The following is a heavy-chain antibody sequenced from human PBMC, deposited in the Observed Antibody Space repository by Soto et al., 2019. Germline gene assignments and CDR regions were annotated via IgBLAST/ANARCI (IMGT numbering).Heavy chain of an antibody. V-gene: IGHV3-11*06. J-gene: IGHJ4*02. CDR3: ARGGGGGLFEH. Sequence: GGSLRLSCATSGFPFSDYYMSWIRQAPGKGLEWLSHISPKSTYRNYADSVKGRFTISRDNTRSSLFLQMNSLGVEDTAVYYCARGGGGGLFEHWGQGVLVTVS. D-gene: IGHD2-21*01. CDR1: GFPFSDYY. CDR2: ISPKSTYR.